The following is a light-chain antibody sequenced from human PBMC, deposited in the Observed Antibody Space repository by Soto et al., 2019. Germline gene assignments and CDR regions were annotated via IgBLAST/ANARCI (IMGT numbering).Light chain of an antibody. CDR3: QQPNRSPPS. CDR2: AAS. J-gene: IGKJ5*01. Sequence: DIQMTQSPSSVSASVGDRVTITCRASQSISSWLAWYQQKPGKAPNLLIYAASSLQSGVPSSFSGSVAGTDIPITISGPQPEDCATYYCQQPNRSPPSFGQGKRLEIK. CDR1: QSISSW. V-gene: IGKV1D-12*01.